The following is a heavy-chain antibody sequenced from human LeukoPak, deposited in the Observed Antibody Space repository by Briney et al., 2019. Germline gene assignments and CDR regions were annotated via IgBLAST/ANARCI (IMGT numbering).Heavy chain of an antibody. J-gene: IGHJ4*02. D-gene: IGHD1-14*01. V-gene: IGHV4-39*07. Sequence: SETLSLTCTVSGGSISSSSYYWGWIRQPPGKGLEWIGSIYYSGSTYYNPSLKSRVTISVDTSKNQFSLRLSSVTAADTAVYYCARDRGTTFDYWGQGTLVTVSS. CDR2: IYYSGST. CDR3: ARDRGTTFDY. CDR1: GGSISSSSYY.